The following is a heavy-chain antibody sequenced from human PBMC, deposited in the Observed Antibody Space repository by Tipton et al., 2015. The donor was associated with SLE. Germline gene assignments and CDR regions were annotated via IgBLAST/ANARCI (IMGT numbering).Heavy chain of an antibody. CDR2: IWYDGSNI. J-gene: IGHJ6*02. CDR3: AKGTSHDDVGGMDV. Sequence: RSLRLSCAASGFIFSRSGMHWVRQAPGKGLEWVAIIWYDGSNIDYADSVKGRFTISRDNSRNTLYLQMSSLRVEDTAVYYCAKGTSHDDVGGMDVWGQGTTVTVAS. V-gene: IGHV3-30*18. CDR1: GFIFSRSG. D-gene: IGHD1-1*01.